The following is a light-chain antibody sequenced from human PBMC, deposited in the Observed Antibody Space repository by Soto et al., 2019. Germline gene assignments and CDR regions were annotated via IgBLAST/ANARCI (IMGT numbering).Light chain of an antibody. CDR1: SSDVGAYIY. CDR3: SSYTSSSTLV. CDR2: DIS. Sequence: QSALTQPASVSGSPGPSITISCTGTSSDVGAYIYCSWYRHHPAKAPLLMICDISDRPSGVSTRFSGSKSGNTASLTISRLQAEDEADYYCSSYTSSSTLVFGGGTKLTVL. J-gene: IGLJ2*01. V-gene: IGLV2-14*03.